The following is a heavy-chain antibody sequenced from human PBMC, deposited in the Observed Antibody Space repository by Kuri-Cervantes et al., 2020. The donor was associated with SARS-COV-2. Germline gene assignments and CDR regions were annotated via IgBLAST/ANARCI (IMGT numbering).Heavy chain of an antibody. CDR2: INTDGSYT. D-gene: IGHD1-1*01. V-gene: IGHV3-74*01. CDR3: VRDGDHWNFDY. CDR1: GFTFSSYS. Sequence: GESLKISYAASGFTFSSYSMNWVRQAPGKVLEWVSCINTDGSYTNNADSVKGRFTLSRDNAKNMLFLQMNSLRAEDTAVYYCVRDGDHWNFDYWGQGTLVTVSS. J-gene: IGHJ4*02.